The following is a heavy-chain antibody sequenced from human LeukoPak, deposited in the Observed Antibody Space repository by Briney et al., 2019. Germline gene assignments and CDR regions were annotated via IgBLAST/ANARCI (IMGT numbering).Heavy chain of an antibody. V-gene: IGHV1-18*01. CDR1: GYTFTSYG. Sequence: ASVKVSCKASGYTFTSYGISWVRQAPGQGLEWMGWISAYNGNTNYAQKLQGRVTMTTNTSTSTAYMELRSLRSDDTAVYYCARDYNCSSTSCYSGWFDPWGQGTLVTVS. D-gene: IGHD2-2*01. CDR2: ISAYNGNT. J-gene: IGHJ5*02. CDR3: ARDYNCSSTSCYSGWFDP.